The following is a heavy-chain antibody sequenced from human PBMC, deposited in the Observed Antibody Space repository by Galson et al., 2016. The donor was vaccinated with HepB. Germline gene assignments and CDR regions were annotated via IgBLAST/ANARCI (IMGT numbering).Heavy chain of an antibody. CDR3: ASSGRLTPYGDYSKYYGMDV. D-gene: IGHD4-17*01. Sequence: SETLSLTCGVFGGSFSSYLWSWVRQTPGKGLEWIGEINPSGGANYNPSLKSRVTISVDTSRNQFYLQLNSMTAADAGVYFCASSGRLTPYGDYSKYYGMDVWGKGTTVTGSS. V-gene: IGHV4-34*01. J-gene: IGHJ6*04. CDR1: GGSFSSYL. CDR2: INPSGGA.